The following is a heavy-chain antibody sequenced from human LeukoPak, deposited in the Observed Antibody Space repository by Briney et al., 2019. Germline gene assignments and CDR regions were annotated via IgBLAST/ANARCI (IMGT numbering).Heavy chain of an antibody. V-gene: IGHV4-30-4*08. J-gene: IGHJ4*02. CDR1: GFSLSTSGVG. D-gene: IGHD3-3*01. CDR2: IYYSGST. CDR3: ARITIFGVVSH. Sequence: SGPTLVNPTQTLTLTCTFSGFSLSTSGVGVGWIRQPPGKGLEWIGYIYYSGSTYYNPSLKSRVTISVDTSKNQFSLKLSSVTAADTAVYYCARITIFGVVSHWGQGTLVTVSS.